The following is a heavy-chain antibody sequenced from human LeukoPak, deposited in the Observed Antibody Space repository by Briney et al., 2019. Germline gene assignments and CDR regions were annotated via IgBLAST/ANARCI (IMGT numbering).Heavy chain of an antibody. J-gene: IGHJ3*02. V-gene: IGHV4-39*07. CDR1: GGSISSSSYY. Sequence: SETLSLTCTVSGGSISSSSYYWGWLRQPPGKGLEWIGGIYYSGSTYYNPSLKSRVTISVDTSKNQFSLKLSSVTAADTAVYYCAREDTVTDAFDIWGQGTMVTVSS. CDR2: IYYSGST. D-gene: IGHD4-17*01. CDR3: AREDTVTDAFDI.